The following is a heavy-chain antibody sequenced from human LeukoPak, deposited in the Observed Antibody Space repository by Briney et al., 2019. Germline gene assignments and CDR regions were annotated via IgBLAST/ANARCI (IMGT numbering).Heavy chain of an antibody. CDR3: VFGTYYYDSSDY. CDR2: MNPNSGNT. Sequence: GASVKVSCKASGYTFTSYDINWVRQATGHGLEWMGWMNPNSGNTGYAQKFQGRVTMTRNTSISTAYMELSSLRSEDTAVYYCVFGTYYYDSSDYWGQGTLVTVSS. D-gene: IGHD3-22*01. J-gene: IGHJ4*02. V-gene: IGHV1-8*01. CDR1: GYTFTSYD.